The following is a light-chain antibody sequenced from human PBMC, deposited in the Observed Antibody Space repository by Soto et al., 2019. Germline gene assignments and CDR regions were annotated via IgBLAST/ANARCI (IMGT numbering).Light chain of an antibody. CDR3: SSYTSSNTLV. Sequence: QSVLAQPASVSGSPGQSTIISCTGTSSDVGGYNDVSWYQQRPATAPKFLIYEVDNRASGVSYRFSASKSGNTASLTFSRPQAQEEADYYCSSYTSSNTLVFGTGTKVTVL. CDR2: EVD. J-gene: IGLJ1*01. CDR1: SSDVGGYND. V-gene: IGLV2-14*01.